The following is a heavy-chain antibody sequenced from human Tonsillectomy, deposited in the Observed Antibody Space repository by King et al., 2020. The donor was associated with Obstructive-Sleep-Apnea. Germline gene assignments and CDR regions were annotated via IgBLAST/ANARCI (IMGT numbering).Heavy chain of an antibody. V-gene: IGHV3-30*03. CDR3: VRDVGYQLDC. CDR1: GFNFRRTA. D-gene: IGHD3-16*02. J-gene: IGHJ4*02. CDR2: ISYDGRSD. Sequence: VQLVESGGGVVHPGRSLRLSCAASGFNFRRTAMHWVRQAPGKGLEWVAVISYDGRSDYYGDSVRGRLTVSRDNSRDTTFLQMTNLKHDDTGVYYLVRDVGYQLDCWGQGTQVTVSS.